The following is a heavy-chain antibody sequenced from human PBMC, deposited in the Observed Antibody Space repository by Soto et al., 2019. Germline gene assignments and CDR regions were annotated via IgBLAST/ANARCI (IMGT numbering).Heavy chain of an antibody. CDR3: TTDRFYSPVDH. V-gene: IGHV4-4*02. J-gene: IGHJ4*02. Sequence: ASETLSLTCAVSGDSIISTNWWHWVRQSPDKGLEWIGEIHHGGNINYNPSLKSRVTISMDKSKNQFSLKLNSVTAADTAVYYCTTDRFYSPVDHWGQGTLVTVSS. D-gene: IGHD4-4*01. CDR1: GDSIISTNW. CDR2: IHHGGNI.